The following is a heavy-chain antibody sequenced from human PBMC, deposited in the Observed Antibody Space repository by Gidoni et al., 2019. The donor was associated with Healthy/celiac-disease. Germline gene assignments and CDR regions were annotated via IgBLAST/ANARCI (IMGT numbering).Heavy chain of an antibody. Sequence: QVQLVQSGAEVKKPGSSVKVSCKASGGTVSSYAISWVRQAPGQGLEWMGGIIPIFGTANYAKKFQGRVTITADESTSTAYMELSSLRSEDTAVYYCARVITGTGLFDYWGQGTLVTVSS. V-gene: IGHV1-69*01. CDR1: GGTVSSYA. CDR2: IIPIFGTA. J-gene: IGHJ4*02. D-gene: IGHD1-20*01. CDR3: ARVITGTGLFDY.